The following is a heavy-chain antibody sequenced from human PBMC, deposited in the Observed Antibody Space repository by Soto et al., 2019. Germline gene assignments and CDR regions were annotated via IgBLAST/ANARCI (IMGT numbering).Heavy chain of an antibody. CDR1: GYTFTNYA. Sequence: QVQLVQSGAEEKKPGASVKVSCKASGYTFTNYAMHWVRQAPGQRLEWMGWINAGNGNTKYSQKFQGRVTITRDTSASTAYIELSSLRSEDTAVYYCARAVGGPTSNLDSWGQGTLVTVSS. V-gene: IGHV1-3*05. CDR3: ARAVGGPTSNLDS. CDR2: INAGNGNT. J-gene: IGHJ4*02. D-gene: IGHD3-16*01.